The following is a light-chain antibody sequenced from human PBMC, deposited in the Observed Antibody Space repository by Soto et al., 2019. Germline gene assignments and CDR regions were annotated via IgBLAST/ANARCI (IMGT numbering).Light chain of an antibody. CDR3: QHYDHLPPLS. J-gene: IGKJ4*01. V-gene: IGKV1-33*01. Sequence: DIQMTQSPSSLSASVGDRVTITCQASQDIKNYLNWYQQKPGKAPNLLIYDASNLKTGVPSRFSGSGSGTHFTFTISSLQPEDTATYYWQHYDHLPPLSFGGGTKVEIK. CDR1: QDIKNY. CDR2: DAS.